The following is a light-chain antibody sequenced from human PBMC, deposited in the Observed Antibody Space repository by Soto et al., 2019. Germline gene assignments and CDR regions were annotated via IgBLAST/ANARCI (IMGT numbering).Light chain of an antibody. CDR2: EVT. V-gene: IGLV2-14*01. J-gene: IGLJ3*02. Sequence: QSALTQPASVSGSPGQSITISCTGTSSDVGGFNYVSWYQQQPDKAPKLMIYEVTDRPSGVSHRFSGSKSGNTASLTISGLQSEDEADYYCSSYTSSSTLVFGGGTKLTVL. CDR1: SSDVGGFNY. CDR3: SSYTSSSTLV.